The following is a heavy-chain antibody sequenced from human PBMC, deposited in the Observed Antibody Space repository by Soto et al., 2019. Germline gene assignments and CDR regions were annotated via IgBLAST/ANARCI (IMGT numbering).Heavy chain of an antibody. CDR1: GIIFSSYW. J-gene: IGHJ4*02. V-gene: IGHV3-74*01. CDR3: AVDPHGNYFDG. Sequence: GGSLRLSCAVSGIIFSSYWTHWVRQAPGKGLVWVSRIKSDGSSTSYADSVKGRFTISRDSAKNTVYLQMSSLRVEDTALYFCAVDPHGNYFDGWGQGAPVTVSS. CDR2: IKSDGSST.